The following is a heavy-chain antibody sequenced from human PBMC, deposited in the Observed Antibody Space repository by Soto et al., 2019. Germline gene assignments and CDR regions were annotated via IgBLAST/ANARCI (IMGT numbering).Heavy chain of an antibody. CDR1: GGSISNNRW. J-gene: IGHJ5*02. V-gene: IGHV4-4*02. D-gene: IGHD3-9*01. CDR3: AGQWAAGYGTFNP. Sequence: QVKLQESGPGLEKPSGTLSLTCAVSGGSISNNRWWTWVRQAPGKGLEWIGEIHDRGSTNYNLSLKSRATVSIDRSKNQFSLETRAATAPDTAVYYCAGQWAAGYGTFNPWGQGTLVTVSS. CDR2: IHDRGST.